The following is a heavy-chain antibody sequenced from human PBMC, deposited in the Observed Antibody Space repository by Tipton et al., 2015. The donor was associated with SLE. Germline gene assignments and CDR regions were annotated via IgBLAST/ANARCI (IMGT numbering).Heavy chain of an antibody. CDR1: GFTFSSYG. CDR3: ARDRISGYGPYFDY. Sequence: SLRLSCAASGFTFSSYGMSWVRQAPGKGLEWVSAISGSGGSTYYADSVKGRFTISRDNSKNTLYLQMNSLRAEDTAVYYCARDRISGYGPYFDYWGQGTLVTVSS. CDR2: ISGSGGST. V-gene: IGHV3-23*01. J-gene: IGHJ4*02. D-gene: IGHD5-12*01.